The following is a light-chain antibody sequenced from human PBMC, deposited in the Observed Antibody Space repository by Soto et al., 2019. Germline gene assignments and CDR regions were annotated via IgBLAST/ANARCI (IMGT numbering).Light chain of an antibody. CDR2: DVT. CDR3: SSYTSSSTIL. Sequence: QSALTLPASVSGSPGQSITISCTGTSSDVGGYNYVSWYQQHPGKAPKLMIYDVTNRPSGVSSRFSGSKSGNTASLTISGLQAEDEAHYYCSSYTSSSTILFGGGTKVTVL. CDR1: SSDVGGYNY. J-gene: IGLJ2*01. V-gene: IGLV2-14*03.